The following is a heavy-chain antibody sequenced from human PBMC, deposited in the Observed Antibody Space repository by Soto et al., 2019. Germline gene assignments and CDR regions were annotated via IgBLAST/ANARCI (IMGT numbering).Heavy chain of an antibody. CDR1: GFTFSSYE. V-gene: IGHV3-48*03. CDR3: ASDGEYYYDSSGYYY. J-gene: IGHJ4*02. D-gene: IGHD3-22*01. Sequence: PGGSLRLSCAAFGFTFSSYEMNWVRQAPGKGPEWVSYISSSGSTIYYADSVKGRFTISRDNAKNSLYLQMNSLRAEDTAVYYCASDGEYYYDSSGYYYWGQGTLVTVS. CDR2: ISSSGSTI.